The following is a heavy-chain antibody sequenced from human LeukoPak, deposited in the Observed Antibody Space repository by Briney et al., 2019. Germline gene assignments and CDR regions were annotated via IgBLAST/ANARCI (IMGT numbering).Heavy chain of an antibody. J-gene: IGHJ4*02. CDR3: GKTTTGYSSGRYPGWPVDY. CDR1: GFTFSSYA. CDR2: IFGSGGSA. D-gene: IGHD6-19*01. V-gene: IGHV3-23*01. Sequence: GGSLRLSCAASGFTFSSYAMYWVRQAPGKGLEWVSGIFGSGGSAHYADSVKGRFTISRDNSKNTVYLQMDSLRVEDTAVYYCGKTTTGYSSGRYPGWPVDYWGQGTLVTVSS.